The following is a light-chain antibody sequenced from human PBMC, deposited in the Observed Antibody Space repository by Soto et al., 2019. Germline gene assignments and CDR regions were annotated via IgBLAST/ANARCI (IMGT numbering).Light chain of an antibody. Sequence: EIVLTQSPGTLSLSPGERATLSCRASQSVSSSYLAWYQQKPGQAPRLLIYGASSRATGIPDRFSGSGSGTDFTLTISSLEPEDFAVYYCQQYGSSPPLTFGGGTTVEIK. J-gene: IGKJ4*01. V-gene: IGKV3-20*01. CDR2: GAS. CDR1: QSVSSSY. CDR3: QQYGSSPPLT.